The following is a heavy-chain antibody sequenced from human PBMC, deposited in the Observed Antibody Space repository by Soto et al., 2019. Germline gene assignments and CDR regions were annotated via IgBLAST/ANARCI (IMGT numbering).Heavy chain of an antibody. Sequence: QVQLVESGGGVVQPGRSLRLSCAASGFTFSSYAMHWVRQAPGKGVEWVAVISYDGSNKYYADSVKGRFTISRDNSKNTLYLQMNSLRAEDTAVYYCARESDIVATNPTFDYWGQGTLVTVSS. V-gene: IGHV3-30-3*01. D-gene: IGHD5-12*01. J-gene: IGHJ4*02. CDR1: GFTFSSYA. CDR2: ISYDGSNK. CDR3: ARESDIVATNPTFDY.